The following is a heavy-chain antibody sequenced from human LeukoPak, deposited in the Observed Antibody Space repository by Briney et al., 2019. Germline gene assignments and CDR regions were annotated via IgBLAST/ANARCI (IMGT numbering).Heavy chain of an antibody. J-gene: IGHJ4*02. Sequence: SETLSLTCTVSGGSIRSSHWSWIRQPPGKGLEWIGYIDYSGGTNYNPSLKSRVTISVDTSKNQFSLKLSSVTAADTAVYYCARHQLNFDYWGQGILVTVSS. V-gene: IGHV4-59*08. CDR2: IDYSGGT. D-gene: IGHD1-1*01. CDR1: GGSIRSSH. CDR3: ARHQLNFDY.